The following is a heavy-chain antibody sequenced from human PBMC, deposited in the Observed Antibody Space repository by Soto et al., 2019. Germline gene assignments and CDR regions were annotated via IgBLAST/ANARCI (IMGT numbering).Heavy chain of an antibody. D-gene: IGHD3-16*01. CDR2: INPYNANV. V-gene: IGHV1-18*01. CDR3: ARDRVAGIWGDAFDI. CDR1: GYTFTNHG. Sequence: QVQLVQSGAEVKKPGASVKVSCKTSGYTFTNHGINWVRQAPGQGLEWMGWINPYNANVNYAQKLLGRVTMTIDTSTSTAYMDLTSLTSDDTAVYYCARDRVAGIWGDAFDIWGQGTMVTVSS. J-gene: IGHJ3*02.